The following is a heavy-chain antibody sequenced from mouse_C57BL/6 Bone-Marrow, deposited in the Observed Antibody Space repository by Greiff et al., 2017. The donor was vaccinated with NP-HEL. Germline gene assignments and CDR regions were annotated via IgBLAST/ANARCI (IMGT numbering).Heavy chain of an antibody. J-gene: IGHJ2*01. CDR3: ARWRQLSLGY. CDR1: GYAFSSSW. Sequence: QVQLQQSGPELVKPGASVKISCKASGYAFSSSWMNWVKQMPGKGLEWIGRIYPGDGDTNYNGKFKGKATLTADKSSSTAYMQLSSLTSEDSAVYFCARWRQLSLGYWGQGTTLTVSS. CDR2: IYPGDGDT. D-gene: IGHD3-2*02. V-gene: IGHV1-82*01.